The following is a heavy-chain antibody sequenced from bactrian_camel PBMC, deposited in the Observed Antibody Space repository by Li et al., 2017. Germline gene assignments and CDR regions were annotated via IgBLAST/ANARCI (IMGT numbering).Heavy chain of an antibody. CDR1: EHTSC. CDR2: VDSDGTT. J-gene: IGHJ4*01. D-gene: IGHD1*01. CDR3: AVFVAPGNYLRCRGLLTDPARWIY. V-gene: IGHV3S9*01. Sequence: HVQLVESGGSSVQAGGSLRLSCAASEHTSCMGWFRQHPSGNGRQGIAAVDSDGTTTYADSSKGRFTISQDDAKNTVYLQMNSLKPEDTGMYYCAVFVAPGNYLRCRGLLTDPARWIYWGQGTQVTVSS.